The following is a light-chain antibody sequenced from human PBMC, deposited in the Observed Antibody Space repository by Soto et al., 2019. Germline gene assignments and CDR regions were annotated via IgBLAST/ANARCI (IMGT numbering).Light chain of an antibody. CDR1: QSVSSY. Sequence: EIVLTQSPATLSLSPGERATLSCRASQSVSSYLAWYQQKPGQAPRLLIYDASKRATGIPARFSGSGSGTDFPLSLSGLGHEDFALYYCQQRNNRPPTWTFGQGTRVEIK. CDR3: QQRNNRPPTWT. CDR2: DAS. J-gene: IGKJ1*01. V-gene: IGKV3-11*01.